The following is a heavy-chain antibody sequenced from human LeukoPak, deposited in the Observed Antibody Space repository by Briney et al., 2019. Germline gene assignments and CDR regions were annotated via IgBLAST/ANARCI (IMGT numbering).Heavy chain of an antibody. J-gene: IGHJ4*02. CDR1: GFTFTYSG. CDR2: IWCDGIEN. V-gene: IGHV3-33*06. Sequence: GGSLRLSCAASGFTFTYSGIHWVRQAPGKGLEWVAVIWCDGIENRYTDSLKHRFTSSFDNCRNTLYLQMNSLRAEDTAVYYCAKSGGDRESWLHLDSWGQGTLVTVPS. D-gene: IGHD5-24*01. CDR3: AKSGGDRESWLHLDS.